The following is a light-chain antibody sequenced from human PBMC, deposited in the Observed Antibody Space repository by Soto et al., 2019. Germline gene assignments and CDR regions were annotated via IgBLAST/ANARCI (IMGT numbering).Light chain of an antibody. V-gene: IGLV1-51*01. CDR1: SSNIGNNY. CDR2: DNN. Sequence: QSVLTQPPSVSAAPGQKVTISCSGSSSNIGNNYVSWYQQLPGTAPKLLIYDNNKRPSGIPDRFSGSKSGTSATLGITGLQTGDEADYYCGTWYSSLSAGPYVFGTGTKLTVL. CDR3: GTWYSSLSAGPYV. J-gene: IGLJ1*01.